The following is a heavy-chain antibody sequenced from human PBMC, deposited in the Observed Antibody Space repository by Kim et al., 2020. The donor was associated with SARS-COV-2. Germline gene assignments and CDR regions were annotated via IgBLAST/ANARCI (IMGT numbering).Heavy chain of an antibody. V-gene: IGHV3-48*02. CDR2: ISSSSSTI. CDR3: ARVPSTVTTGSPMDY. J-gene: IGHJ4*01. CDR1: GFTFSSYS. D-gene: IGHD4-17*01. Sequence: GGSLRLSCAASGFTFSSYSMNWVRQAPGKGLEWVSYISSSSSTIYYADSVKGRLTISRDNAKNSLYLQMNSLRDEDTAVYYCARVPSTVTTGSPMDYWGQGTLFTVSS.